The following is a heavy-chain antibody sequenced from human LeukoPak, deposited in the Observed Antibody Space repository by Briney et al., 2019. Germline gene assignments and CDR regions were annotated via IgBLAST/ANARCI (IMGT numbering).Heavy chain of an antibody. V-gene: IGHV1-2*02. CDR2: INPNSGGT. CDR1: GYTFTAYY. D-gene: IGHD5-18*01. CDR3: ARVWIHDAYYYMDV. Sequence: ASAKVSCKASGYTFTAYYMHWVRQAPGQGLEWMGWINPNSGGTNYAQKFQGRVTMTRDTSISTAYMELSRLRSDDTAVYYCARVWIHDAYYYMDVWGKGTTVTISS. J-gene: IGHJ6*03.